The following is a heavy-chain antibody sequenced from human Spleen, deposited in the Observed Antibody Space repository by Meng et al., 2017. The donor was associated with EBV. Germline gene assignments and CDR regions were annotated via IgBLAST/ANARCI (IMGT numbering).Heavy chain of an antibody. CDR3: ARTYTRTSHFDY. Sequence: QVQLVQSGAEVKKPGASVKVSCEASGYIFTAYAVHWVRQAPGQRLEWMGWISTYNGNTDYAQKFQGRVTMTRDTSTSTAYMELRSLRSDDTAVYYCARTYTRTSHFDYWGQGTLVTVSS. D-gene: IGHD6-6*01. CDR2: ISTYNGNT. V-gene: IGHV1-3*04. J-gene: IGHJ4*02. CDR1: GYIFTAYA.